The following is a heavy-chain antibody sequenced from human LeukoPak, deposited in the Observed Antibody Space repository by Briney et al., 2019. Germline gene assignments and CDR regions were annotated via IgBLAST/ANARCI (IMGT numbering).Heavy chain of an antibody. Sequence: SETLSLTCTVSVGSISSYYWSWIRQPPGKGLKWIGYIYYSGSTNYNPSLKSRVTISVDTSKNQFSLKLSSVTAADTAVYYCARDHDDAFDIWGQGTMVTVSS. CDR2: IYYSGST. CDR1: VGSISSYY. V-gene: IGHV4-59*01. J-gene: IGHJ3*02. CDR3: ARDHDDAFDI.